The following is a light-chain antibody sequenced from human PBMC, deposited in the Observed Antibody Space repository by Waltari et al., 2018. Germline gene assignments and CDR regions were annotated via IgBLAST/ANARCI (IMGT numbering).Light chain of an antibody. CDR3: QQRHNWPLT. CDR1: QSVRSY. CDR2: DTS. V-gene: IGKV3-11*01. Sequence: EIVLTQSPATLSLSPGERATLSCRASQSVRSYLAWYQQKPGQAPRLLIYDTSNRASGIPARFSGSGSGTDFSLSISSLEPEDFAVYYCQQRHNWPLTFGGGTKVEFK. J-gene: IGKJ4*01.